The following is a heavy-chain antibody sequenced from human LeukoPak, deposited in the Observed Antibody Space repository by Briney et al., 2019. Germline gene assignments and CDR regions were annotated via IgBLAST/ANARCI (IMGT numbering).Heavy chain of an antibody. Sequence: GGSLRLSCAASGFTFSSYGMHWVRQAPGKGLEWVAVISYNGHNKYSADSVKGRFTISRDNSKNTLYLQMNSLRAEDTAIYYCAKDPGMAVYSYGYDAFDIWGQGTMFTVSS. J-gene: IGHJ3*02. CDR1: GFTFSSYG. CDR3: AKDPGMAVYSYGYDAFDI. V-gene: IGHV3-30*18. CDR2: ISYNGHNK. D-gene: IGHD5-18*01.